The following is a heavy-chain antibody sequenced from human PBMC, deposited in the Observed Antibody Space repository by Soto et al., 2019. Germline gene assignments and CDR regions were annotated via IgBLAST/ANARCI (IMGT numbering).Heavy chain of an antibody. D-gene: IGHD2-21*02. CDR3: ARGSHIVVATDAFDI. CDR1: NLSISIGYY. J-gene: IGHJ3*02. CDR2: IYHSGIT. V-gene: IGHV4-38-2*02. Sequence: SETLSLTCSVSNLSISIGYYWGWIRQPPGKGLEWIANIYHSGITYYNSSLKSRITISVDTSKNQFSLKMNSVTAADTAVYYCARGSHIVVATDAFDIWGQGTMVTVSS.